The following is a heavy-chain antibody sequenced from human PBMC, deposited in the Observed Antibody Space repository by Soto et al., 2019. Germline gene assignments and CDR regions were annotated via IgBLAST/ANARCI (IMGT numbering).Heavy chain of an antibody. CDR3: VREGYGGNSAAFDI. CDR1: GGTFSSYA. D-gene: IGHD4-17*01. CDR2: IIPIFGTA. V-gene: IGHV1-69*01. Sequence: QVQLVQSGAEVKKPGSSVKVSCKASGGTFSSYAISWVRQAPGQGLEWMGGIIPIFGTANYAQKFQGRVTITADESTSTAYMELSSLRSEDTAVYYCVREGYGGNSAAFDIWGQGTMVTVSS. J-gene: IGHJ3*02.